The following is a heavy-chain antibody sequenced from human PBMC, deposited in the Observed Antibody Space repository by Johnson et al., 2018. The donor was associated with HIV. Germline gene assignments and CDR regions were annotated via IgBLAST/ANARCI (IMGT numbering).Heavy chain of an antibody. CDR2: ISYDGSNK. J-gene: IGHJ3*02. Sequence: QVQLMESGGGVVQPGRSLRLSCAASGFTFSSYAMHWVRQAPGKGLDWVAVISYDGSNKYYADSVKGRFTISRDNSKNTLYLQMNSLRVEDTAVYYCAREEWELFVGDAFDIWGQGTMVTVSS. V-gene: IGHV3-30*14. D-gene: IGHD1-26*01. CDR3: AREEWELFVGDAFDI. CDR1: GFTFSSYA.